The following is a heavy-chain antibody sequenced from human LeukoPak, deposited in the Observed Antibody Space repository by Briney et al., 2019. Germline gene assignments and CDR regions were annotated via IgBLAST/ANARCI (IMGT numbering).Heavy chain of an antibody. CDR2: INHSRST. Sequence: SETLSLTCAVYGGSFSGYYWSWIRQPPGKGLEWIGEINHSRSTNYNPSLKSRVTISVDTSKNQFSLKLSSVTAADTAVYYCARAQNYVWGSYRRFDYWGQGTLVTVSS. J-gene: IGHJ4*02. CDR1: GGSFSGYY. D-gene: IGHD3-16*02. CDR3: ARAQNYVWGSYRRFDY. V-gene: IGHV4-34*01.